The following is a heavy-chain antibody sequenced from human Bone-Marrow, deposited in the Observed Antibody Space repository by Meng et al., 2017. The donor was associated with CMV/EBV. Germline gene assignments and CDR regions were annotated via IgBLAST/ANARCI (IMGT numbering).Heavy chain of an antibody. J-gene: IGHJ4*02. Sequence: GESLKISCAASGFTFSSVWMSWVRQAPGQGLEWVASIRQDGGDIHYVDSVKGRFTISRDNAKSSLSLQMNYVRAEDTAVYYCARLLGGMTTYDYWGQGTRVTFSS. CDR1: GFTFSSVW. CDR2: IRQDGGDI. V-gene: IGHV3-7*01. D-gene: IGHD4-17*01. CDR3: ARLLGGMTTYDY.